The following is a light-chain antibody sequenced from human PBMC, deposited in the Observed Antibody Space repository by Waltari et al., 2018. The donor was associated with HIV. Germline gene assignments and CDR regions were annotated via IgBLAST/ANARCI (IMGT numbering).Light chain of an antibody. CDR1: SSDVGGYHY. V-gene: IGLV2-23*02. CDR3: CSYAGSSTWV. J-gene: IGLJ3*02. CDR2: DVS. Sequence: QSALTQPASVSGSPGQSITISCTGTSSDVGGYHYVSWYQQHPGKAPKLMIYDVSKRPSGVSNRFSGSKAGNTAFLTISGLQAEDEADYYCCSYAGSSTWVFGGGTKLTVL.